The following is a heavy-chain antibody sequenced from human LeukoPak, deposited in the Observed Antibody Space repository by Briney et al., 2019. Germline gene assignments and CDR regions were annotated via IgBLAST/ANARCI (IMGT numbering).Heavy chain of an antibody. CDR2: IIPIFGTA. Sequence: SVKVFCKASGGTFSSYAISWVRQAPGQGLEWMGGIIPIFGTANYAQKFQGRVTITTDESTSTAYMELSSLRSEDTAVYYCARGYYDFWSGPDYWGQGTLVTVSS. V-gene: IGHV1-69*05. D-gene: IGHD3-3*01. CDR1: GGTFSSYA. J-gene: IGHJ4*02. CDR3: ARGYYDFWSGPDY.